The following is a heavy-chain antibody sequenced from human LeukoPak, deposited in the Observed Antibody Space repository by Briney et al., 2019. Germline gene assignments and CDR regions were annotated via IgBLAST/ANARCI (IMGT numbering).Heavy chain of an antibody. D-gene: IGHD1-26*01. J-gene: IGHJ4*02. Sequence: GGSLRLSCAASGFTLSDYYMSWIRQAPGKGLEWVSYISSSGSTIYYADSVKGRFTISRDNAKNPLYLQMNSLRAEDTAVYYCARCVGAKVLDYWGQGTLVTVSS. CDR3: ARCVGAKVLDY. CDR1: GFTLSDYY. CDR2: ISSSGSTI. V-gene: IGHV3-11*01.